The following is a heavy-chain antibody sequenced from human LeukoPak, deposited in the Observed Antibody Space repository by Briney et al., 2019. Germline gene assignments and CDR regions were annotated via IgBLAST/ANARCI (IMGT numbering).Heavy chain of an antibody. V-gene: IGHV3-48*04. CDR3: ARGFTGWVTSPIDY. D-gene: IGHD2-2*01. CDR1: GFTFSSYG. CDR2: ISGSGNTI. J-gene: IGHJ4*02. Sequence: PGGSLRLSCAASGFTFSSYGMSWVRQAPGKGLEWVSYISGSGNTIYYADSVKGRFTISRDSAKNSLYLQMHSLRAEDTAVYYCARGFTGWVTSPIDYWGQGTLVTVSS.